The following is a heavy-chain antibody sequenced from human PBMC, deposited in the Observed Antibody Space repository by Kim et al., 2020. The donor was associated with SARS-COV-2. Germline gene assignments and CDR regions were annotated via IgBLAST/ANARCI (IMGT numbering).Heavy chain of an antibody. CDR3: ASYYDSSGLAGHWYFDL. CDR1: GGSISSGGYY. CDR2: IYYSGST. Sequence: SETLSLTCTVSGGSISSGGYYWSWIRQHPGKGLEWIGYIYYSGSTYYNPSLKSRVTISVDTSKNQFSLKLSSVTAADTAVYYCASYYDSSGLAGHWYFDLWGPVPLVTVSS. D-gene: IGHD3-22*01. V-gene: IGHV4-31*03. J-gene: IGHJ2*01.